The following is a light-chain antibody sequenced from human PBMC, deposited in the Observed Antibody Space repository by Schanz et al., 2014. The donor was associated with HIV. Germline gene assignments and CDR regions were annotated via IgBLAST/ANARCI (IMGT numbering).Light chain of an antibody. Sequence: DLQVTQSPSTLSASVGDRVSITCRTSQSISSWMAWYQQKTGKAPKLLIYKASKLQSAVSSRFSGSGSGKEFTLKISSLQPEDSATYYCQQYNTHSPVYTFGQGTRLEIK. CDR3: QQYNTHSPVYT. CDR2: KAS. J-gene: IGKJ2*01. V-gene: IGKV1-5*03. CDR1: QSISSW.